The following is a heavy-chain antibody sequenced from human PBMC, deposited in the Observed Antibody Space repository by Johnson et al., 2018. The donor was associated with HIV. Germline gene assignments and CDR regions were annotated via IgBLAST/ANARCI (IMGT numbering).Heavy chain of an antibody. CDR1: GFTFDDYA. Sequence: VQLVESGGGLVQPGRSLRLSCAASGFTFDDYAMHWVRQAPGKGLEWVSGISWNSGSIGYADSVKGRFTISRDNAKNSLYLQMNSLRVEDTAIYYCARGGTESVGYHPAAHFLSAFDIWGQGTMVTVSS. J-gene: IGHJ3*02. CDR3: ARGGTESVGYHPAAHFLSAFDI. CDR2: ISWNSGSI. D-gene: IGHD1-7*01. V-gene: IGHV3-9*01.